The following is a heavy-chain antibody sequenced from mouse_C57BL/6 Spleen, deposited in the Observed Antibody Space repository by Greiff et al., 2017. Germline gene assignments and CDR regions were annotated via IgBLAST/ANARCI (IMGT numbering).Heavy chain of an antibody. D-gene: IGHD2-5*01. CDR2: IAPSDSYT. CDR3: ARKDYSIEGGY. Sequence: QVQLKQPGAELVKPGASVKLSCKASGYTFTSYWMQWVKQRPGQGLEWIGEIAPSDSYTNYNQKFKGKATLTVDTSSSTAYMQLSSLTSEDSAVYNCARKDYSIEGGYWGQGTSVTVSS. J-gene: IGHJ4*01. CDR1: GYTFTSYW. V-gene: IGHV1-50*01.